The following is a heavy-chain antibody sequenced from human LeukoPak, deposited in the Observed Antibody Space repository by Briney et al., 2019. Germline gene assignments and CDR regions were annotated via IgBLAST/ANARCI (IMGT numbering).Heavy chain of an antibody. D-gene: IGHD3-3*01. Sequence: PSETLSLTCAVSGGSISSGGYSWSWIRQPPGKGLEWIGYIYYSGSTYYNPSLKSRVTISADTSKNQFSLKLSSVTAADTAVYYCARAPVPYDFWSGPTYYFDYWGQGTLVTVSS. J-gene: IGHJ4*02. CDR2: IYYSGST. V-gene: IGHV4-30-4*07. CDR1: GGSISSGGYS. CDR3: ARAPVPYDFWSGPTYYFDY.